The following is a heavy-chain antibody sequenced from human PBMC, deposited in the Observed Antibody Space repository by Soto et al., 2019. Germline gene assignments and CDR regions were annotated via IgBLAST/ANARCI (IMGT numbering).Heavy chain of an antibody. Sequence: QVQLVQSGAEVKKPGASVKVSCKASGYTFTSYDINWVRQATGQGLEWMGWMNPNSGNTGYAQKFQGRVTMTRNTSISTAYMELSSLRSEDTAVYYCASVPGYSDGSWSNYYYYMDVWGKGTTVTVSS. V-gene: IGHV1-8*01. CDR2: MNPNSGNT. D-gene: IGHD5-18*01. CDR1: GYTFTSYD. CDR3: ASVPGYSDGSWSNYYYYMDV. J-gene: IGHJ6*03.